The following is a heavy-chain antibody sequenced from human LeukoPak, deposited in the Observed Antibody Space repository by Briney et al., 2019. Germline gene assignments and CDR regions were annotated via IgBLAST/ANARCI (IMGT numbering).Heavy chain of an antibody. CDR3: ARYYYGSGSYYNVAFFDY. CDR2: IYTSGST. D-gene: IGHD3-10*01. Sequence: PETLSLTCTVSGGSISSYYWSWIRQSPGKGLEWIGHIYTSGSTNYNPSLKSRVTISVDTSKIQFSLKLISVTAADTAVYYCARYYYGSGSYYNVAFFDYWGQGTLVTVSS. J-gene: IGHJ4*02. CDR1: GGSISSYY. V-gene: IGHV4-4*09.